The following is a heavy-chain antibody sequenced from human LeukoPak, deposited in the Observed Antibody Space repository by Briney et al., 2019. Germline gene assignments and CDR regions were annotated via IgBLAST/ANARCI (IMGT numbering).Heavy chain of an antibody. Sequence: SETLSLTCAVSGYSISSRHYWGCIRPPPGKGLSWTGSIYHSGSTYYNPSLKSRVTISVDSSKNQSSLKPSSMTGADAAVYYCARLYSGSYSAGFWGQGTLVIVSS. CDR2: IYHSGST. V-gene: IGHV4-38-2*01. D-gene: IGHD1-26*01. J-gene: IGHJ4*02. CDR1: GYSISSRHY. CDR3: ARLYSGSYSAGF.